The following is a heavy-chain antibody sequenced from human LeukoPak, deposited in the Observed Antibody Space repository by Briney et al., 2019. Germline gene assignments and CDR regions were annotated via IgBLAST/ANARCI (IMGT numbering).Heavy chain of an antibody. J-gene: IGHJ4*02. CDR1: GFTLGRYA. D-gene: IGHD3-3*01. V-gene: IGHV3-30*01. CDR3: ARAGVVFLLAAY. Sequence: GRSLRLSCAASGFTLGRYAMHWVRQAPGKGLEWVAVISYDGSNKYYADSVKGRFTISRDNSKNTLYLQMNSLRAEDTAVYYCARAGVVFLLAAYWGQGTLVTVSS. CDR2: ISYDGSNK.